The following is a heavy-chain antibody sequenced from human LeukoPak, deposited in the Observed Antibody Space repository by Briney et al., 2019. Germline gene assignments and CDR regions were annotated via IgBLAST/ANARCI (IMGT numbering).Heavy chain of an antibody. CDR2: ISGSGGTT. J-gene: IGHJ5*02. CDR3: AIAVAARQGTIDP. CDR1: GFTFSSYA. Sequence: GGSLRLSCAASGFTFSSYAMSWVRQAPGKGLEWVSAISGSGGTTYYADSVKGRFTISRDNSKSTLYVQMNSLRAEDTAVYYCAIAVAARQGTIDPWGQGTLVTISS. V-gene: IGHV3-23*01. D-gene: IGHD6-6*01.